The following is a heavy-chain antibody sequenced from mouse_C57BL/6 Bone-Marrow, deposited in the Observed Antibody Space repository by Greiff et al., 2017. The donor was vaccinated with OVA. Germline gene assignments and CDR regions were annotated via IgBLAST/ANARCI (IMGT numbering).Heavy chain of an antibody. CDR1: GFTFSDYY. Sequence: EVKLVESGGGLVQPGGSLKLSCAASGFTFSDYYMYWVRQTPEQRLEWVAYISNGGGSTYYPDTVKGRFTISRDNAKNTLYLQMSRLKAEDTAMYYCARHRAMDDWGQGTSVTVSS. V-gene: IGHV5-12*01. J-gene: IGHJ4*01. CDR2: ISNGGGST. CDR3: ARHRAMDD.